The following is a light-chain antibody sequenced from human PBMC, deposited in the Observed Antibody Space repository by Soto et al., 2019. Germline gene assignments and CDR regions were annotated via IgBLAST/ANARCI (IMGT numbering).Light chain of an antibody. CDR2: DSS. CDR3: QQPRKWPLLYT. V-gene: IGKV3-11*01. Sequence: EIVLTQSTATLSLSPGERATLSCRASQSVSSYLAWYQQKPGQAPRLLIYDSSNRATGIPARFTGCGSGTDFKLITSSLVLQDIAAYSCQQPRKWPLLYTFGQGTMLEIK. J-gene: IGKJ2*01. CDR1: QSVSSY.